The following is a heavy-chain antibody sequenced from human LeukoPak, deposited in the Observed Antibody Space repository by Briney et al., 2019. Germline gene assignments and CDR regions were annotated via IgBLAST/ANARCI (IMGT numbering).Heavy chain of an antibody. CDR3: AREPGIGYAFDI. CDR2: IKQDGSET. CDR1: GFTFSSSW. V-gene: IGHV3-7*01. D-gene: IGHD2/OR15-2a*01. J-gene: IGHJ3*02. Sequence: AGGSLRLSCVVSGFTFSSSWMTWVRQAPGKGLEWVANIKQDGSETHYVDSVKGRSTISRDNAKNSLYLQMNSLRAEDTAVYYCAREPGIGYAFDIWGHGTVVTVSS.